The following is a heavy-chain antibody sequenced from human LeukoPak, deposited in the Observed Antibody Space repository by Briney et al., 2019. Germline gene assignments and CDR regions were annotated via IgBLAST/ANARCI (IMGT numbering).Heavy chain of an antibody. Sequence: PGGSLRLSCAASGFTLSSYDINWVRQAPGKGLEWVSHISGSGRTMYYADSVKGRFTISTDNAKNSLYLQMNSLRVEDTAVYYCARPPSISNPYYGMDVWGQGTAVTVSS. CDR1: GFTLSSYD. CDR2: ISGSGRTM. CDR3: ARPPSISNPYYGMDV. V-gene: IGHV3-48*03. D-gene: IGHD2/OR15-2a*01. J-gene: IGHJ6*02.